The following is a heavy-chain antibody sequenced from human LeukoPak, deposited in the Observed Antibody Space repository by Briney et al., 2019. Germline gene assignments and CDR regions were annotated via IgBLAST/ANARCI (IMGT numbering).Heavy chain of an antibody. CDR1: FSFSDLW. CDR2: INTDGSST. CDR3: ARLVITGRLDP. V-gene: IGHV3-74*01. J-gene: IGHJ5*02. D-gene: IGHD1-26*01. Sequence: GGSLRLSCAAGFSFSDLWMNWVRQAPGKGPVWVSRINTDGSSTTCADSVKGRFTISRDNAKNTLYLQMNSLRAEDTAVYYCARLVITGRLDPWGQGTLVTVSS.